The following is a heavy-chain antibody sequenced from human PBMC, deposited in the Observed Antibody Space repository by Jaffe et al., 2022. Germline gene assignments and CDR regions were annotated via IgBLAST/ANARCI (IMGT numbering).Heavy chain of an antibody. CDR1: GGSISSGGYS. J-gene: IGHJ3*02. V-gene: IGHV4-30-2*01. CDR3: ASLITVTKYGAFDI. CDR2: IYHSGST. D-gene: IGHD4-17*01. Sequence: QLQLQESGSGLVKPSQTLSLTCAVSGGSISSGGYSWSWIRQPPGKGLEWIGYIYHSGSTYYNPSLKSRVTISVDRSKNQFSLKLSSVTAADTAVYYCASLITVTKYGAFDIWGQGTMVTVSS.